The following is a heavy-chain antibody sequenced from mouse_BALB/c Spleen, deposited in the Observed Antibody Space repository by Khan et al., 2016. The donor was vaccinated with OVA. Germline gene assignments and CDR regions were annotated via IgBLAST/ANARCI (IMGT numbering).Heavy chain of an antibody. D-gene: IGHD1-1*01. Sequence: QVQLKESGPGILQPSQTLSLTCSFSGFSLSTSGMGVSWIRQPSGKGLEWLAHIYWDDDKRYNPSLKSRLTISKDTSSNQVFLKITNVDTADTATYYCARRGYYGSRDWYFDVWGAGTTVTVSS. V-gene: IGHV8-12*01. J-gene: IGHJ1*01. CDR1: GFSLSTSGMG. CDR3: ARRGYYGSRDWYFDV. CDR2: IYWDDDK.